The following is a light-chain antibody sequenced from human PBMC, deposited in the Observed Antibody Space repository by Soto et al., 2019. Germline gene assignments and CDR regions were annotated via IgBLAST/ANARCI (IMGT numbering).Light chain of an antibody. CDR1: NIGSQS. CDR2: DDS. CDR3: QVWDSTTDHYV. J-gene: IGLJ1*01. Sequence: SYELTQPPSVSVAPGQTARITCGGDNIGSQSVHWYQQKPGQAPVLVVYDDSDRPSGIPGRLSGSNSGNTATLTISRVEAGDEADYYCQVWDSTTDHYVFGTGTKAHRP. V-gene: IGLV3-21*02.